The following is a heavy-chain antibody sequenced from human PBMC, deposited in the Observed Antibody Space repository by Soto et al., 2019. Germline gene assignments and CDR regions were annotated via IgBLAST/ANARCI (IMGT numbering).Heavy chain of an antibody. CDR3: AAEDYDFWSGVYNWFDP. J-gene: IGHJ5*02. V-gene: IGHV1-58*01. CDR2: IVVGSGNT. D-gene: IGHD3-3*01. CDR1: GFTFTSSA. Sequence: SGKVSCKASGFTFTSSAVQWVRQARGQRLEWIGWIVVGSGNTNYAQKFQERVTITRDMSTSTAYMELSSLRSEDTAVYYCAAEDYDFWSGVYNWFDPWGQGTLVTVSS.